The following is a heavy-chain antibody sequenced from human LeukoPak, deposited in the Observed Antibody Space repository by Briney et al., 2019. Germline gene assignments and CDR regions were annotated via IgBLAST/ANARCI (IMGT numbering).Heavy chain of an antibody. CDR1: GFTFSSYA. D-gene: IGHD1-26*01. J-gene: IGHJ6*02. V-gene: IGHV3-23*01. CDR3: AKAGGVGATYYYYGMDA. CDR2: ISGSGGST. Sequence: GGSLRLSCAASGFTFSSYAMSWVRQAPGKGLEWVSAISGSGGSTYYADSVKGRFTISRDNSKNTLYLQMNSLRAEDTAVYYCAKAGGVGATYYYYGMDAWGQGTTVTVSS.